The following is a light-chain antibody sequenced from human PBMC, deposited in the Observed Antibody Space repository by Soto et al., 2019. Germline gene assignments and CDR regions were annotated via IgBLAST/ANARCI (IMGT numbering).Light chain of an antibody. J-gene: IGKJ1*01. Sequence: DIQMTQSPSTLSASVGDTVTITCRASQNIFTWLAWYQHKPGKAPKLLMYDASILESGVPSRFSGSGSGTQFTLTISSLQPDDFATYYCQHYNVYPWTFGQGTKVDIK. V-gene: IGKV1-5*01. CDR1: QNIFTW. CDR2: DAS. CDR3: QHYNVYPWT.